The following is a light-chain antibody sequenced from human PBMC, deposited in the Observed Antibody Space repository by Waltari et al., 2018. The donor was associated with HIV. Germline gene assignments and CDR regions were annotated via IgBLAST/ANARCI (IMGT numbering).Light chain of an antibody. CDR3: QSYDSSLSGSWV. Sequence: QSVLTHPPSVSGAPGQSVTFSCTGSSSNLGPGYDLHWYQQLPGTAPKLLIYGNNNRPSGVPDRFSGSKSGTSASLAITGLQAEDEADYYCQSYDSSLSGSWVFGGGTKLTVL. CDR2: GNN. J-gene: IGLJ3*02. V-gene: IGLV1-40*01. CDR1: SSNLGPGYD.